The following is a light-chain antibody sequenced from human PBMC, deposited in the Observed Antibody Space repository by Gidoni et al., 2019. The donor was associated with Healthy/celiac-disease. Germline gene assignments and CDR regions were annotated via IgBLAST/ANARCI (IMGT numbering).Light chain of an antibody. CDR2: DAS. CDR1: QSISSW. Sequence: DIQMTQSPSTLSASVGYRVTITCRASQSISSWLNWYQQKPGKAPKLLIYDASSLESGVPSRFSGSGSGTEFTLTISSLQPDDFATYYCQQYNSYSRYTFGQGTKLEIK. CDR3: QQYNSYSRYT. J-gene: IGKJ2*01. V-gene: IGKV1-5*01.